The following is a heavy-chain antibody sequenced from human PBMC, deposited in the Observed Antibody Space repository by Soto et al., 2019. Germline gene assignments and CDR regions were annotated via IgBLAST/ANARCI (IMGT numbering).Heavy chain of an antibody. CDR2: INAGNGNT. CDR1: GYTFTSYA. CDR3: AREKRFRGCWFDP. V-gene: IGHV1-3*01. Sequence: QVQLVQSGAEVKKPGASVKVSCKASGYTFTSYAMHWVRQAPGQRLEWMGWINAGNGNTKYSQKFQGRVTITRDTSASTAYMELSSLRSEDTAVYYCAREKRFRGCWFDPWGQGTLVTVSS. J-gene: IGHJ5*02. D-gene: IGHD3-3*01.